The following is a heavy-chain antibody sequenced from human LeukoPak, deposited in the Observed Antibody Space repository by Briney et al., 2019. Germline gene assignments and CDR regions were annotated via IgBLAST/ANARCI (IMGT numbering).Heavy chain of an antibody. CDR2: ISGSGGST. J-gene: IGHJ4*02. V-gene: IGHV3-23*01. Sequence: PGGSLRLSCAAAGFTFSSYAMSWVRQAPGKGLEWVSAISGSGGSTYYADSVKGRFTISRDNSKNTLYLQMNSLRAEDTAVYYCAKFITMIDYFDYWGQGTLVTVSS. CDR3: AKFITMIDYFDY. CDR1: GFTFSSYA. D-gene: IGHD3-22*01.